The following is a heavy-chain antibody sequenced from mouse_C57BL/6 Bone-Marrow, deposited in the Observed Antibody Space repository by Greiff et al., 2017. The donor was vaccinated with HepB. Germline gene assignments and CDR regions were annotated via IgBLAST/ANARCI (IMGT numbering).Heavy chain of an antibody. D-gene: IGHD3-2*02. J-gene: IGHJ3*01. CDR1: GFTFSDYY. CDR2: ISNGGGST. CDR3: ARQDSSGYFAY. V-gene: IGHV5-12*01. Sequence: EVNVVESGGGLVQPGGSLKLSCAASGFTFSDYYMYWVRQTPEERLEWVAYISNGGGSTYYPDTVKGRFTISRDNAKNTLYLQMSRLKSEDTAMYYCARQDSSGYFAYWGQGTLVTVAA.